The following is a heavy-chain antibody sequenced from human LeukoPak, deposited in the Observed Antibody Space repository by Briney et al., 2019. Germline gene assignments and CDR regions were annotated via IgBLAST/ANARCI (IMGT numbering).Heavy chain of an antibody. CDR2: IYTGGST. CDR3: ARGALLWFGELF. D-gene: IGHD3-10*01. J-gene: IGHJ4*02. V-gene: IGHV3-53*01. CDR1: GFTVSSNY. Sequence: GGSLRLSCAASGFTVSSNYMSWVRQAPGKGLEWVSVIYTGGSTYYADSVKGRITISRDNSKNTLYLQMNSLRAEDTAVYYCARGALLWFGELFWGQGTLVTVSS.